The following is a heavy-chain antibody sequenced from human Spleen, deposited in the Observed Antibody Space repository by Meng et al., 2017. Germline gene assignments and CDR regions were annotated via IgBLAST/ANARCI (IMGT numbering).Heavy chain of an antibody. CDR2: IYYSGST. D-gene: IGHD3-10*01. Sequence: SETLSLTCTVSGGSISSYYWSWIRQPPGKGLEWIGYIYYSGSTNYNPSLKSRVTMSVDTSKNQFSLKLSSVTAADTAVYYCTRVPTFYGSGSELYYYYGMDVWGQGTTVTVSS. V-gene: IGHV4-59*12. CDR3: TRVPTFYGSGSELYYYYGMDV. J-gene: IGHJ6*02. CDR1: GGSISSYY.